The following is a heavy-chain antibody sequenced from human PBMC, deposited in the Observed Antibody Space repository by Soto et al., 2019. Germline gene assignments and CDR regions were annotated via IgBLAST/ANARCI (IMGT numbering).Heavy chain of an antibody. CDR2: IKQDASEK. CDR1: GFTFATYE. Sequence: GSLRLSCAASGFTFATYEMIWVRQAPGKGLEWVANIKQDASEKYYVDSVKGRFTISRDNAKNSLYLLMNSLRAEDTAVYYCASLYSTTWSYSYYPMDVWGQGTTVTVSS. J-gene: IGHJ6*02. D-gene: IGHD2-2*01. CDR3: ASLYSTTWSYSYYPMDV. V-gene: IGHV3-7*01.